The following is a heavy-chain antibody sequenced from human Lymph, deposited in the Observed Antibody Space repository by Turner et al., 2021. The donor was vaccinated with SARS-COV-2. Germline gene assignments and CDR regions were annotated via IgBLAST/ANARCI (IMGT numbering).Heavy chain of an antibody. CDR3: ARVVGGFGELGYYYYYGMDV. J-gene: IGHJ6*02. CDR2: IIPILRIA. Sequence: QVQLVQSGAEVKKPGSSVKVSCKASGDTFSSYAISWVRQAPGQGLDWMGGIIPILRIATYAQKFQGRVTITADKSTTTAYMEWSSLGSEDTAVFYCARVVGGFGELGYYYYYGMDVWGQGTTVTVSS. D-gene: IGHD3-10*01. V-gene: IGHV1-69*10. CDR1: GDTFSSYA.